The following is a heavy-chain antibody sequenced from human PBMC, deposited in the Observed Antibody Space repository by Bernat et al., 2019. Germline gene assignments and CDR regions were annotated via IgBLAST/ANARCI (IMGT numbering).Heavy chain of an antibody. Sequence: QLQLQESGPVLVKPSETLSLTCTVSGGSISSSSYYWGWIRQPPGKGLEWIGSISSSGSTYYNPSLKTRITISVDKSKDQFHLKLSSVTAADAAVYYCARLLALAAATPFDYWGQGTLVTVSS. CDR1: GGSISSSSYY. CDR2: ISSSGST. CDR3: ARLLALAAATPFDY. J-gene: IGHJ4*02. V-gene: IGHV4-39*01. D-gene: IGHD2-15*01.